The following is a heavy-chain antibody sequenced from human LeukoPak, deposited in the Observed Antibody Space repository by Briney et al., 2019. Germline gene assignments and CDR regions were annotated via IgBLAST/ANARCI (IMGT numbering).Heavy chain of an antibody. Sequence: SETLSLTCTVSGGSISSYYWSWIRQPPGKGLEWIGYIYYSGSTNYNPSLKSRVTISVDKAKSQFSLNLNPVTAADTAVYYCARGGDRSFDYWGQGTLVTVSS. J-gene: IGHJ4*02. CDR2: IYYSGST. CDR3: ARGGDRSFDY. CDR1: GGSISSYY. D-gene: IGHD3-10*01. V-gene: IGHV4-59*12.